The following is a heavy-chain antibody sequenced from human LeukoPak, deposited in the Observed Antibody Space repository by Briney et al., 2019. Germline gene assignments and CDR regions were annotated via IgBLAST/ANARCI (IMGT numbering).Heavy chain of an antibody. CDR3: ARLTGLNWGSPAVVITYLDY. D-gene: IGHD7-27*01. V-gene: IGHV5-10-1*01. J-gene: IGHJ4*02. Sequence: GESLQISFQGSGYSFTSYWISWVRQMPGKGLEWTGRIDPSDSYTNYSPSFQGHVTISADKSISTAYLQWSSLKASDTAMYYCARLTGLNWGSPAVVITYLDYWGQGTLVTVSS. CDR1: GYSFTSYW. CDR2: IDPSDSYT.